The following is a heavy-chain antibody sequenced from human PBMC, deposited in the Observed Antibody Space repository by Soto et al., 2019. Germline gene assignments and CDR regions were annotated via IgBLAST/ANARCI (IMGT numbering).Heavy chain of an antibody. CDR1: GFTFSSYG. Sequence: QVHLVESGGGVVQPGRSLSLSCAGSGFTFSSYGLHWLRPAPGKGLEWVAVISYDGGNKYYADPVKGRFTISRDNSKNPQYLPMNSLRADDTAVYSCAKVRRYGESFNHFHYWGRRTLVTVAS. V-gene: IGHV3-30*18. J-gene: IGHJ4*01. D-gene: IGHD3-10*01. CDR3: AKVRRYGESFNHFHY. CDR2: ISYDGGNK.